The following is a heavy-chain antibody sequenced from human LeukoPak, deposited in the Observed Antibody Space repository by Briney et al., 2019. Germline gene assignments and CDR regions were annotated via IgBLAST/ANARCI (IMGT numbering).Heavy chain of an antibody. V-gene: IGHV4-61*05. CDR1: GGSISSSSYY. Sequence: SETLSLTCTVSGGSISSSSYYWGWIRQPPGKGLEWIGYIYYSGSTNYNPSLKSRVTISVDTSKNQFSLKLSSVTAADTAVYYCARLDDPYYFDYWGQGTLVTVSS. J-gene: IGHJ4*02. CDR3: ARLDDPYYFDY. CDR2: IYYSGST.